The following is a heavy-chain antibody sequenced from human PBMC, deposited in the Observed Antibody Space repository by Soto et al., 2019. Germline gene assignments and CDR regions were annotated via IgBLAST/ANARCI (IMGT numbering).Heavy chain of an antibody. CDR1: GFTFSSYG. D-gene: IGHD2-2*01. Sequence: QVQLVESGGGVVQPGRSLRLSCAASGFTFSSYGMHWVRQAPGKGLEWVAVIWYDGRNKYYVDSVKGRFTISRDNSKNKRYLQMNSLRAEDTAVYYCARDHHVVVPAALFDYWGQGTLVTVSS. J-gene: IGHJ4*02. CDR2: IWYDGRNK. CDR3: ARDHHVVVPAALFDY. V-gene: IGHV3-33*01.